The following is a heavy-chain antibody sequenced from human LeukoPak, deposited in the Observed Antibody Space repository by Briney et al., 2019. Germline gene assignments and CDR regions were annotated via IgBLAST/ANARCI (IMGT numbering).Heavy chain of an antibody. J-gene: IGHJ4*02. CDR1: GSTFTGYY. CDR2: INPNSGAT. D-gene: IGHD5-12*01. CDR3: ARGSAYSGYDSGDY. V-gene: IGHV1-2*02. Sequence: ASVKFSCKASGSTFTGYYLPWVREPPEQGLGWMGWINPNSGATNYAQKFQGRVTMTRDTSISTAYMELSRLRSDDTAVYYCARGSAYSGYDSGDYWGQGTLVTVSS.